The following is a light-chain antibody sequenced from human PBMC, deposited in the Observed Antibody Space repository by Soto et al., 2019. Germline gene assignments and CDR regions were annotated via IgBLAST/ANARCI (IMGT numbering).Light chain of an antibody. V-gene: IGKV3-11*01. CDR2: DAS. Sequence: EIVLTQSPATLSLSPGERATLSCRASQSVSSYLAWYQQKPGQAPRLLIYDASNRATGIPARFSGSGSGTAFTLTISSLEPEDFAVYYCQQRSNWPRTFGQGPKLEIK. J-gene: IGKJ2*01. CDR1: QSVSSY. CDR3: QQRSNWPRT.